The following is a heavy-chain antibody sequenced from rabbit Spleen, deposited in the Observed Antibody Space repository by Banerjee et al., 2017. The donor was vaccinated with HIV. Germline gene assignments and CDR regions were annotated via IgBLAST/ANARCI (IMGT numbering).Heavy chain of an antibody. Sequence: QSLEESGGGLVQPGGSLTLSCKASGFDFSSYYMTWVRQAPGKGLEWIGLIEPIFGTTYYANWVNGRFTISSHNAQNTLYLQVKSLTAADTATYFCARVGSGYYFSLNLWGPGTLVTVS. CDR2: IEPIFGTT. J-gene: IGHJ4*01. V-gene: IGHV1S7*01. D-gene: IGHD1-1*01. CDR1: GFDFSSYY. CDR3: ARVGSGYYFSLNL.